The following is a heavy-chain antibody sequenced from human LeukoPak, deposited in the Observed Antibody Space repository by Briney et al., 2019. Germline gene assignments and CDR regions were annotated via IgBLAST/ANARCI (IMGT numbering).Heavy chain of an antibody. Sequence: ASVKVSCKASGYTFASYGFSWVRRAPGQGLEWMGWIGVYNGETNYAQKFRGRVTMTTDTSTSTAYMELRSLTSDDTAVYYCTRDPDGAHDFDYWGQGTLVTVSS. D-gene: IGHD4-17*01. V-gene: IGHV1-18*01. CDR3: TRDPDGAHDFDY. J-gene: IGHJ4*02. CDR2: IGVYNGET. CDR1: GYTFASYG.